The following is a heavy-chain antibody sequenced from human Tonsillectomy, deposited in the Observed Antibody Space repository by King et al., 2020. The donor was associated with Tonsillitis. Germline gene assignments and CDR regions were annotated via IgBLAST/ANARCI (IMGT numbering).Heavy chain of an antibody. J-gene: IGHJ6*02. D-gene: IGHD5-24*01. CDR2: ISAYNGNT. Sequence: QLVQSGAEVKKPGASVKVSCKASGYTFTSYGISWVRQAPGQGLEWMGWISAYNGNTNYAQKLQGRVTMTTDTSTSTAYMELRSLRSDDTAVYYCARREMATITGYYYGMDVWGQGTTVTVSS. V-gene: IGHV1-18*01. CDR3: ARREMATITGYYYGMDV. CDR1: GYTFTSYG.